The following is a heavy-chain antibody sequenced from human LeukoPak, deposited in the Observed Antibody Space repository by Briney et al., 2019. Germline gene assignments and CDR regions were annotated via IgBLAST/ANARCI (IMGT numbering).Heavy chain of an antibody. CDR1: GFTFSNYW. J-gene: IGHJ3*02. CDR3: ARPRLEYCSGGSCFDAFDI. V-gene: IGHV3-23*01. CDR2: ISGSGSTT. Sequence: PGGSLRLSCVASGFTFSNYWMNWVRQAPGKGLEWVSAISGSGSTTYYADSVKGRFTISRDNSKNTLFLQMNSLTAEDTAIYSCARPRLEYCSGGSCFDAFDIWGQGTMVTVSS. D-gene: IGHD2-15*01.